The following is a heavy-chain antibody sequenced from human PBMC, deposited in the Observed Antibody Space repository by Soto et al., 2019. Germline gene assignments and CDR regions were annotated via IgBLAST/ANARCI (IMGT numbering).Heavy chain of an antibody. Sequence: ASVKVSCKVSGYTLTELSMHWVRQAPGKGLEWMGGFDPEDGETIYAQKFQGRVTVTEDTSTDTAYMELSSLRSEDTAVYYCATDLPAYSSGRFDPWGQESLVTASS. J-gene: IGHJ5*02. V-gene: IGHV1-24*01. CDR3: ATDLPAYSSGRFDP. D-gene: IGHD6-19*01. CDR2: FDPEDGET. CDR1: GYTLTELS.